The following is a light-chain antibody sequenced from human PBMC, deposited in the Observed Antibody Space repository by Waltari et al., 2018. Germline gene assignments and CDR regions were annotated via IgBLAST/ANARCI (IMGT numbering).Light chain of an antibody. V-gene: IGKV1-5*03. CDR2: EAS. J-gene: IGKJ4*01. Sequence: DIRMTQSPSTLSASAGDRVIISCRASQSISKWLAWYQQKPGKAPKLLIYEASTLQSGVPSRFSGTGSGTDVTITISSLQPDDVATYYCQQYNSYSLLTFGGGTKVEIK. CDR1: QSISKW. CDR3: QQYNSYSLLT.